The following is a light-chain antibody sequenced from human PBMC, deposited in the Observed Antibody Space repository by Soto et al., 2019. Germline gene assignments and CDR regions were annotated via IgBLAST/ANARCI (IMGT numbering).Light chain of an antibody. J-gene: IGLJ1*01. CDR3: GTWDSNLRGAYV. Sequence: QSVLTQPPSVSAAPGQKVTISCSGSSSNIGNNYVSWYQQAPGAAPTLLIYDNDKRPSEIPDRFTGSKSGTSATLDITGLQTGDEAEYFCGTWDSNLRGAYVFGTGTKVTVL. CDR2: DND. V-gene: IGLV1-51*01. CDR1: SSNIGNNY.